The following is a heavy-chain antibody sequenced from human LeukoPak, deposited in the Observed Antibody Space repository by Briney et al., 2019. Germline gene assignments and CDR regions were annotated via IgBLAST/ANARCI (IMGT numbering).Heavy chain of an antibody. J-gene: IGHJ4*02. CDR3: ARDYGTFGVVIPLDY. CDR2: IKQDGSEK. D-gene: IGHD3-3*01. CDR1: GFTFSSYW. Sequence: GGSLRLSCAASGFTFSSYWMSWVRQAPGKGLEWVANIKQDGSEKYYVDSVKGRFTISRDNAKNSLYLQMNSLRAEDTAVYYCARDYGTFGVVIPLDYWGQGTLVIVSS. V-gene: IGHV3-7*03.